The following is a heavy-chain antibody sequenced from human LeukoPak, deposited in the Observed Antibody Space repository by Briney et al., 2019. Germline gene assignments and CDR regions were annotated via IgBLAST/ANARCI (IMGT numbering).Heavy chain of an antibody. D-gene: IGHD5-24*01. V-gene: IGHV4-34*01. CDR1: GGSFSGYY. J-gene: IGHJ3*02. CDR2: INHSGST. Sequence: SETLSLTCAVYGGSFSGYYWSWIRQPPGKGLEWIGEINHSGSTNYNPSLKSRVTISVDTSKNQFSLKLGSVTAADTAVYYCAGSTVEMATICAFDIWGQGTMVTVSS. CDR3: AGSTVEMATICAFDI.